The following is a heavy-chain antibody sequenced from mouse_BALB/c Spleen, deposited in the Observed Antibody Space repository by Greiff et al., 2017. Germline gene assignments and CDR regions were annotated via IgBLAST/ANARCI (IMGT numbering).Heavy chain of an antibody. Sequence: EVQLQQSGTVLARPGASVKMSCKASGYTFTSYWMLWVKQRPGQGLEWIGAIYPGNSDTSYNQKFKGKAKLTAVTSTSTAYMELSSLTNEDSAVYYCTSDGYSYAMDYWGQGTSVTFSS. CDR2: IYPGNSDT. CDR3: TSDGYSYAMDY. CDR1: GYTFTSYW. J-gene: IGHJ4*01. V-gene: IGHV1-5*01. D-gene: IGHD2-3*01.